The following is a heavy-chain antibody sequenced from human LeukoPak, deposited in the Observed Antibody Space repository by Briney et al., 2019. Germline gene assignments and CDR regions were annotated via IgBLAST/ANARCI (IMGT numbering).Heavy chain of an antibody. J-gene: IGHJ3*02. CDR2: IYYSGST. D-gene: IGHD3-22*01. Sequence: SETLSLTCSVSGGSISSSTYYWGWIRQPPGKGLEWIGSIYYSGSTYYNPSLKSRVTISVDTSRNQFSLKLSSVTAADTAVYYCASQHSAYYYDSSGYYSDDAFDIWGQGTMVTVSS. CDR1: GGSISSSTYY. CDR3: ASQHSAYYYDSSGYYSDDAFDI. V-gene: IGHV4-39*07.